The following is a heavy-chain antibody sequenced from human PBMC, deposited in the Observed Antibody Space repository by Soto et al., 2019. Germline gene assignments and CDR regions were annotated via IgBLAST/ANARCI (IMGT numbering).Heavy chain of an antibody. J-gene: IGHJ5*02. D-gene: IGHD3-10*01. CDR3: ARDWFPRFDP. CDR2: INPSTNET. V-gene: IGHV1-18*01. Sequence: QVHLVQSGPEVKKPGASMKVSCKASGYSFSSYGITWVRQAPGQGLEWMGWINPSTNETKYAQRFQGRVTVTTDTSTTTAYIELRNLKYDDTAVYYCARDWFPRFDPWGPGTLVTVSS. CDR1: GYSFSSYG.